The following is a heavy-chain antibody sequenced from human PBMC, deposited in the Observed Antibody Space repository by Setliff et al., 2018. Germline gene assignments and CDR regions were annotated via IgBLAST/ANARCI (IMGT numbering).Heavy chain of an antibody. CDR2: FDPEDGET. D-gene: IGHD2-21*01. J-gene: IGHJ3*02. V-gene: IGHV1-24*01. CDR1: GYTLTELS. Sequence: ASVKVSCKVSGYTLTELSMHWVRQAPGKGLEWMGGFDPEDGETIYAQKFQGRVTTTEDTSTDTAYMELSSLRSEDTAVYYCATMHIVVVIAISDHAFDIWGQGTMVTVSS. CDR3: ATMHIVVVIAISDHAFDI.